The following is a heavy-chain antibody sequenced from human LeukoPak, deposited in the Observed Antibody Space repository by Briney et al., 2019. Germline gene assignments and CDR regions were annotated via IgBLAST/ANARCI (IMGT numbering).Heavy chain of an antibody. CDR3: ARDYSSGWYHFDY. CDR2: ISSSGTYK. Sequence: PGGSLRLSCAGSGFAFGTYAMSWVRQAPGKGLEWVSSISSSGTYKYYADSLEGRITISRDNGKNSLFLQVNSLRAEDTAVYYCARDYSSGWYHFDYWGQGILVTVSS. V-gene: IGHV3-21*01. CDR1: GFAFGTYA. J-gene: IGHJ4*02. D-gene: IGHD6-19*01.